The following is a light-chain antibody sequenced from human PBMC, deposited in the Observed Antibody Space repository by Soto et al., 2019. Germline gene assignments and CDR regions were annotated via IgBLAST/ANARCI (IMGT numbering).Light chain of an antibody. Sequence: EIVLTQSPGTLSVSPGERATLSCRASQSISSNHLAWYQQKPGQAPRLLIYGTSSRATGIPDRFSGSGSGTDFTLTISRLEPEDSAIYYCQQYVSCMFGPGTKVEIK. CDR2: GTS. CDR3: QQYVSCM. V-gene: IGKV3-20*01. J-gene: IGKJ1*01. CDR1: QSISSNH.